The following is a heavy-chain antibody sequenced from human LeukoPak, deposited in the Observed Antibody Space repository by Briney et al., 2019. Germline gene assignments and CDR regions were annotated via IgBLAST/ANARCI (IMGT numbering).Heavy chain of an antibody. CDR3: AKNRGTNGWYFDY. Sequence: GRSLRLSCAASGFTFSTYAMSWVRQAPGKGLEWVSSISSGGGSTYYADSVKGRFTISRDNSKNTLYLQMNSLRAEDTAVYYCAKNRGTNGWYFDYWGQGTLVTVSS. J-gene: IGHJ4*02. CDR1: GFTFSTYA. D-gene: IGHD2-8*01. V-gene: IGHV3-23*01. CDR2: ISSGGGST.